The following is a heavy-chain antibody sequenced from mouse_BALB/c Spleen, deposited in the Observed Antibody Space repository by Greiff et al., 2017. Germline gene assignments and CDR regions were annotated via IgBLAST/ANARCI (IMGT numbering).Heavy chain of an antibody. CDR1: GYSFTSYW. D-gene: IGHD2-4*01. CDR2: IYPGNSDT. CDR3: AREYDYDEGDV. J-gene: IGHJ1*01. V-gene: IGHV1-5*01. Sequence: EVQLQQSGTVLARPGASVKMSCKASGYSFTSYWMHWVKQRPGQGLEWIGAIYPGNSDTSYNQKFKGKAKLTAVTSASTAYMELSSLTSEDSAVYFCAREYDYDEGDVWGAGTTVTVSS.